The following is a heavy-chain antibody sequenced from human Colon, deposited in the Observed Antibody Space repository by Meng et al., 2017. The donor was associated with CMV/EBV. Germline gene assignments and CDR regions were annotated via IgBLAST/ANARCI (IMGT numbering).Heavy chain of an antibody. CDR3: ARVGGSGLNWLDP. CDR2: ISAHNGHT. CDR1: GYTFTNYG. Sequence: ASVKVSCKASGYTFTNYGISWVRQAPGQGLEWMGWISAHNGHTNYPQKFQGRVTMTTDTSTSTAYMEVRSLRSDDTAVYYCARVGGSGLNWLDPWSQGTLVTVSS. J-gene: IGHJ5*02. D-gene: IGHD3-10*01. V-gene: IGHV1-18*01.